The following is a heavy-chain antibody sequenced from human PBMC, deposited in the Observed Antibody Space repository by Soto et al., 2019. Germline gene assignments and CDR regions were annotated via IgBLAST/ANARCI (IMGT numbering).Heavy chain of an antibody. V-gene: IGHV3-23*01. D-gene: IGHD1-26*01. CDR3: AKDPRGGSYFG. CDR2: IIGSGVST. CDR1: GFTFSTSA. Sequence: EVQLLESGGGLVQPGGSLRLSCAASGFTFSTSAMGWVRQAPGQGLGWVSTIIGSGVSTYYADSVKGRFTISRDNSKNTLYLQMNGLRAEDTALYYCAKDPRGGSYFGWGQGTLVTVSS. J-gene: IGHJ4*02.